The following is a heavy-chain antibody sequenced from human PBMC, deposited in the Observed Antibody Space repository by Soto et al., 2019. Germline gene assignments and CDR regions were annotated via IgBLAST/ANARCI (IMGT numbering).Heavy chain of an antibody. J-gene: IGHJ6*02. Sequence: SETLSLTCTVSGGSISSGDYYWSWIRQPPGKGLEWIGYIYYSGSTYYNPSLKSRVTISVDTSKNQFSLKLSSVTAADTAVYYCAREQSDRDYGDHIYYYGMDVWGQGITVTV. V-gene: IGHV4-30-4*01. D-gene: IGHD4-17*01. CDR1: GGSISSGDYY. CDR3: AREQSDRDYGDHIYYYGMDV. CDR2: IYYSGST.